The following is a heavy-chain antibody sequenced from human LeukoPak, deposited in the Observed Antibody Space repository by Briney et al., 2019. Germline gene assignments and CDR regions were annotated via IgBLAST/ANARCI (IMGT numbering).Heavy chain of an antibody. CDR3: ARLGGYSSSSLDY. CDR2: IYHSGST. D-gene: IGHD6-6*01. V-gene: IGHV4-38-2*01. J-gene: IGHJ4*02. CDR1: GYSISSGYY. Sequence: SSETRSLTCAVSGYSISSGYYWGWIRQPPGKGLEWIGSIYHSGSTYYNPSLKSRVTISVDTSKNQFSLKLSSVTTADTAVYYCARLGGYSSSSLDYWGQGTLVTVSS.